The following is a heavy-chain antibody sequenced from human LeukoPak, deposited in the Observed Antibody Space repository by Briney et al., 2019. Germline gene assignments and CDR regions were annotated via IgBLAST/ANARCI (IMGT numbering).Heavy chain of an antibody. CDR2: INHSGST. D-gene: IGHD2-2*01. CDR3: AREVTASCSSTSCYLKWFDP. J-gene: IGHJ5*02. Sequence: SETLSLTCAVYGGSFSGYYWSWIRQPPGKGLEWIGEINHSGSTNYNPSLKSRVTISVDTSKNQFSLKLSSVTAADTAVYYCAREVTASCSSTSCYLKWFDPWCQGNLVTVSS. CDR1: GGSFSGYY. V-gene: IGHV4-34*01.